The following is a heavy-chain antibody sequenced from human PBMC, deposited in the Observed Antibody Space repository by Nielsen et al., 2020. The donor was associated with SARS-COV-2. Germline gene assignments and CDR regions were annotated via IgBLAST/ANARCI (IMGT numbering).Heavy chain of an antibody. CDR1: GFTFSSYW. CDR2: IKQDGSEK. J-gene: IGHJ5*02. V-gene: IGHV3-7*05. D-gene: IGHD5-18*01. Sequence: GSLRLSCAASGFTFSSYWMSWVRQAPGKGLEWVANIKQDGSEKYYADSVKGRFTISRDNSKNTLYLQMNSLRAEDTAVYYCATSPAMGTHNWFDPWGQGTLVTVSS. CDR3: ATSPAMGTHNWFDP.